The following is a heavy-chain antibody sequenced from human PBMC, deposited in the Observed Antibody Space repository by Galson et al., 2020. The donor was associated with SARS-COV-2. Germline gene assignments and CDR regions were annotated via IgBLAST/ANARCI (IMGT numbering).Heavy chain of an antibody. D-gene: IGHD7-27*01. CDR3: ATGDVWFES. V-gene: IGHV3-11*03. Sequence: SVKGRFTISRDNAENSLYLQMNSLRAEDTGIYYCATGDVWFESWGQGTLVTVSS. J-gene: IGHJ5*01.